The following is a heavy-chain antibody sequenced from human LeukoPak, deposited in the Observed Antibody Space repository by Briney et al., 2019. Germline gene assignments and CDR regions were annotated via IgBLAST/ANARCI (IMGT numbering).Heavy chain of an antibody. Sequence: GGSLRLSCAASGFTFSSAWMSWVRQAPGKGLEWVGRIKSKTDGGTTDYAAPVKGRFTISRDDSKNTLYLQMNSLKTEDTAVYYCTRRYNYDSSGYYYIRDAFDIWGQGTMVTVSS. V-gene: IGHV3-15*01. CDR2: IKSKTDGGTT. J-gene: IGHJ3*02. CDR3: TRRYNYDSSGYYYIRDAFDI. D-gene: IGHD3-22*01. CDR1: GFTFSSAW.